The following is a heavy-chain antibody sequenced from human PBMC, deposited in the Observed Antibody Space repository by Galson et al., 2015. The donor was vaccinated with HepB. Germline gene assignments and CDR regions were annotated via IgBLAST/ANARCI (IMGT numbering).Heavy chain of an antibody. D-gene: IGHD4-11*01. CDR3: ARGGRNTYDAFDL. CDR2: IQQDGSEK. CDR1: GFTFNDYW. V-gene: IGHV3-7*03. Sequence: SLRLSCAASGFTFNDYWMTWVRQAPGKGLEWVANIQQDGSEKYYVDSVKGRFTISRDNTKNSLFLQMNSLGAEDTAVYYCARGGRNTYDAFDLWGQGTMVTVSS. J-gene: IGHJ3*01.